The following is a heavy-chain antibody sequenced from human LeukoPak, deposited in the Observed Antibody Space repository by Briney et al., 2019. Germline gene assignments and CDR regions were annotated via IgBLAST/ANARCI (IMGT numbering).Heavy chain of an antibody. CDR3: ARDLYYYGSGSYYY. Sequence: AGRSLRLSCAASGFTFSSYWMSWVRQAPGKGLEWVANIKQDGSEKYYVDSVKGRFTISRDNAKNSLYLQMNSLRAEDTAVYYCARDLYYYGSGSYYYWGQGTLVTVSS. CDR2: IKQDGSEK. J-gene: IGHJ4*02. V-gene: IGHV3-7*01. CDR1: GFTFSSYW. D-gene: IGHD3-10*01.